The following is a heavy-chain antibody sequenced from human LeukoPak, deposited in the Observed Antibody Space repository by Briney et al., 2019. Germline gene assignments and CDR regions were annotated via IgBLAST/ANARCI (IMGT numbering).Heavy chain of an antibody. CDR1: GGSISRGGYS. V-gene: IGHV4-30-2*03. CDR2: FYYSGST. J-gene: IGHJ4*02. D-gene: IGHD3-16*02. CDR3: ARRPEGRGYTIFDY. Sequence: PSETLSLTCAVSGGSISRGGYSWSWIRQPPGKGLEWIGYFYYSGSTYYNPSLKSRVTISVDTSKNQFSLKLSSVTAADTAVYYCARRPEGRGYTIFDYWGQGTLVTVSS.